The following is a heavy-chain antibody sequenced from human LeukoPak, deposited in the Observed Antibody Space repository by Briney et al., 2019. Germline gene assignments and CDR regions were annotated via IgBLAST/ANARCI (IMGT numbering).Heavy chain of an antibody. J-gene: IGHJ6*03. CDR2: ISGSGGST. Sequence: PGGSLRLSCAASGFTFSSYAMSWVRQAPGKGLEWVSAISGSGGSTYYADSVKGRFTISRDNSKNTLYLQMNSLRAEDTAVYYCAKGFAAYCGGDCYYYYYYMDVWGKGTTVTVSS. V-gene: IGHV3-23*01. CDR3: AKGFAAYCGGDCYYYYYYMDV. CDR1: GFTFSSYA. D-gene: IGHD2-21*02.